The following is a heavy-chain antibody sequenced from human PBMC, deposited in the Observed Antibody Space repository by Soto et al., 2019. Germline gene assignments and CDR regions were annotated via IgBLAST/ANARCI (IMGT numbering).Heavy chain of an antibody. D-gene: IGHD2-15*01. CDR1: GFTFSDNT. Sequence: QVQLVESGGGVVQPGRSLRLSCAASGFTFSDNTMHWVRQTPGKELEWVALMSSDGGNTHYTDSVKGRFTISRDNSKNTLYLQMDSLRPEHTTVYYCARDYGDGCYYFDLWGQGTLVTVSS. CDR3: ARDYGDGCYYFDL. CDR2: MSSDGGNT. V-gene: IGHV3-30-3*01. J-gene: IGHJ4*02.